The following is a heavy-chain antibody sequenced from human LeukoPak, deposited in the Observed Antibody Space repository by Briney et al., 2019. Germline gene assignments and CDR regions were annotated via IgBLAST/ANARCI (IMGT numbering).Heavy chain of an antibody. J-gene: IGHJ4*02. D-gene: IGHD5-18*01. CDR2: IYYSGST. CDR3: ARGQYSYGSFYFDY. CDR1: GDSISSGDYY. V-gene: IGHV4-61*08. Sequence: SETLSLTCTVSGDSISSGDYYWSWIRQPPGKGLEWIGYIYYSGSTNYNPSLKSRVTISVDTSKNQFSLKLSSVTAADTAVYYCARGQYSYGSFYFDYWGQGTLVTVSS.